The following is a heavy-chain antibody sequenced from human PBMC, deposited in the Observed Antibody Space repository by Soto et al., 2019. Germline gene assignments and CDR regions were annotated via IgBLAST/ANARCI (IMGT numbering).Heavy chain of an antibody. V-gene: IGHV4-39*01. D-gene: IGHD6-19*01. CDR2: IYYSGST. CDR1: GFTFSSYSMN. J-gene: IGHJ5*02. CDR3: ARHYSSGSRNWFDP. Sequence: GSLRLSCAASGFTFSSYSMNWVRQPPGKGLEWIGSIYYSGSTYYNPSLRSRVTISVDTSKNQFSLKLSSVTAADTAVFYCARHYSSGSRNWFDPWGQGTLVTVSS.